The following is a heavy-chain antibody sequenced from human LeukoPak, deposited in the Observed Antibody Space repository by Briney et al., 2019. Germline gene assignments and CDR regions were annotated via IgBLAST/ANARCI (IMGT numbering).Heavy chain of an antibody. CDR3: ARVTWKTVVAAPDY. J-gene: IGHJ4*02. CDR2: INPHSGGT. Sequence: ASVKVSCKASGYTFTHYYMYWVRQAPAQGLEWMGRINPHSGGTNYAQKFQGWVSMTRDTSINTAYMEVSRLTSDDTALYYCARVTWKTVVAAPDYWGQGTLVTVSS. D-gene: IGHD2-15*01. V-gene: IGHV1-2*04. CDR1: GYTFTHYY.